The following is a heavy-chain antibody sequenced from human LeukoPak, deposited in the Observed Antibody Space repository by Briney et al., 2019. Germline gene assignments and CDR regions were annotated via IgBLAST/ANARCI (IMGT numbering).Heavy chain of an antibody. CDR3: AKGEVSGSYRSYFDY. Sequence: PGGSLRLSCAASGFTFSSYAMSWVRQAPGKGLEWVSAISGSGGSTYYADSVKGRFTISRDNSKNTLYLQMNSLRAEDTAVYYCAKGEVSGSYRSYFDYWGQGTLVTVSS. CDR1: GFTFSSYA. V-gene: IGHV3-23*01. J-gene: IGHJ4*02. D-gene: IGHD1-26*01. CDR2: ISGSGGST.